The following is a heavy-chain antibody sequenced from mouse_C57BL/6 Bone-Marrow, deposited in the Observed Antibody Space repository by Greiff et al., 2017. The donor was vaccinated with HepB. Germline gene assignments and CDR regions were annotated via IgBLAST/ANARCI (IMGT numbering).Heavy chain of an antibody. CDR3: ARNFYYYGSSYPYYYAMDY. CDR1: GYTFTSYW. V-gene: IGHV1-69*01. J-gene: IGHJ4*01. Sequence: QVQLKQPGAELVMPGASVKLSCKASGYTFTSYWMHWVKQRPGQGLEWIGEIDPSDCYTNYNQKFKGKSTLTVDKSSSTAYMQLSSLTSEDSAVYYCARNFYYYGSSYPYYYAMDYWGQGTSVTVSS. CDR2: IDPSDCYT. D-gene: IGHD1-1*01.